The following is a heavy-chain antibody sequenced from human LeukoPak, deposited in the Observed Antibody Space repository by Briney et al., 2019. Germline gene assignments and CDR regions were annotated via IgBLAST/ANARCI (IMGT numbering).Heavy chain of an antibody. J-gene: IGHJ4*02. CDR3: ARGTRDGYNSIFDY. V-gene: IGHV4-34*01. D-gene: IGHD5-24*01. CDR2: INHSGST. CDR1: GGSFSGYY. Sequence: SETLSLTCAVYGGSFSGYYWSWIRQPPGKGLEWIGEINHSGSTNYNPSLKSRVTISVDTSKNQFSLKLSSVTAADTAVYYCARGTRDGYNSIFDYWGQGTLVPVSS.